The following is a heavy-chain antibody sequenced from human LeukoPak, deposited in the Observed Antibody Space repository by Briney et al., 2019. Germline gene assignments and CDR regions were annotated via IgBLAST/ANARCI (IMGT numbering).Heavy chain of an antibody. Sequence: GGSLRLSCAASGFTFDDYGMSWVRQTPGKGLEWVSGINWNGGSTGYTDSVKGRFTISRDNAKNSLYLQMNSLRAEDTALYYCARRRVTFVRGVDITSYYFDYWGQGTLVTVSS. J-gene: IGHJ4*02. CDR3: ARRRVTFVRGVDITSYYFDY. D-gene: IGHD3-10*01. CDR2: INWNGGST. V-gene: IGHV3-20*04. CDR1: GFTFDDYG.